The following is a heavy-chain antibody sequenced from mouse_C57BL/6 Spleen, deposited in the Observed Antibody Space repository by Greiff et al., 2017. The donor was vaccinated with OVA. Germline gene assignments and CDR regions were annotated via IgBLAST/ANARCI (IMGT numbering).Heavy chain of an antibody. Sequence: EVHLVESGGGLVKPGGSLKLSCAASGFTFSSYAMSWVRQTPEKRLEWVATISDGGSYTYYPDNVKGRFTISRDNAKNNLYLQMSHLKSEDTAMYYCAREDWDAIFDYWGQGTTLTVSS. V-gene: IGHV5-4*01. CDR2: ISDGGSYT. CDR3: AREDWDAIFDY. J-gene: IGHJ2*01. CDR1: GFTFSSYA. D-gene: IGHD4-1*01.